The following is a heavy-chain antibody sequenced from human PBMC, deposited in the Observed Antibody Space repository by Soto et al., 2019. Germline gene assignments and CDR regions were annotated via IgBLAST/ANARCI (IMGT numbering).Heavy chain of an antibody. Sequence: SGPTLVNPTQTLTLTCTFSGFSLSTSGVGVGWIRQPPGKALEWLALIYWNDDKRYSPSLKSRLTITKDTSKNQVVLTITNTDPVDTATYYCAHTYDSSGYYYVNSPYWGQGTLVTVSS. CDR3: AHTYDSSGYYYVNSPY. D-gene: IGHD3-22*01. V-gene: IGHV2-5*01. J-gene: IGHJ4*02. CDR1: GFSLSTSGVG. CDR2: IYWNDDK.